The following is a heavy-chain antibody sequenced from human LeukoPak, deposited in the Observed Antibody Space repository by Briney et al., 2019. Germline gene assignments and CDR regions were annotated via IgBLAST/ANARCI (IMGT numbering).Heavy chain of an antibody. Sequence: GGSLRLSCAASGFTFSAYWVNWVRQAPGKGLEWVANIKHDGSEINYMDSVKGRFTISRDNAKNSLYLQMHSLRTEDTAVYYCARGYCSSTSCYKNWFDPWGQGTLVTVSS. CDR3: ARGYCSSTSCYKNWFDP. V-gene: IGHV3-7*05. CDR1: GFTFSAYW. J-gene: IGHJ5*02. CDR2: IKHDGSEI. D-gene: IGHD2-2*02.